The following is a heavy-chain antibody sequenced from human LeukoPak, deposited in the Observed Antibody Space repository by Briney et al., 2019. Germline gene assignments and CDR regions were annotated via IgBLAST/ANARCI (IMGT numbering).Heavy chain of an antibody. J-gene: IGHJ2*01. D-gene: IGHD3-3*01. CDR3: ARLTTTYYDFWSGYYTGWYFDL. V-gene: IGHV4-39*01. Sequence: PSETLSLTCTVSGGSISSSSYYWGWIRQPPGKGLEWSGSIYYSGSTYYNPSLKSRVTISVDTSKNQFSLKLSSVTAADTAVYYCARLTTTYYDFWSGYYTGWYFDLWGRGTLVTVSS. CDR1: GGSISSSSYY. CDR2: IYYSGST.